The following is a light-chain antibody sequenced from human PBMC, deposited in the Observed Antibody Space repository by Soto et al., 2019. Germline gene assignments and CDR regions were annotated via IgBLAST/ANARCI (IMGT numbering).Light chain of an antibody. CDR2: GNS. J-gene: IGLJ2*01. CDR1: SSNIGAGYD. CDR3: QSYDSSLSGSGVV. V-gene: IGLV1-40*01. Sequence: QSVLTQPPSVSGAPGQRVTISCTGSSSNIGAGYDVHWYPQLPGTAPKLLIYGNSNRPSGVPDRFPGSKSGTSASLAITGLQVEDEADYYCQSYDSSLSGSGVVFGGGTKLTVL.